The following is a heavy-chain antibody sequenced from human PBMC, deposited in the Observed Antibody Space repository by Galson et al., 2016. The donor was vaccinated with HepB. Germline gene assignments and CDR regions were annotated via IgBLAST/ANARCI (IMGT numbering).Heavy chain of an antibody. Sequence: SVKVSCKASGYTFTDYGISWVRQAPGEGLVWMGWISPDNGDTNYAQRVQGRVTMTTDTSTNTAYMELRSLRSDDTAVYYCVRDDSGGRGHYYYAMDVWGHGTPVTVSS. CDR2: ISPDNGDT. CDR3: VRDDSGGRGHYYYAMDV. D-gene: IGHD2-15*01. V-gene: IGHV1-18*04. J-gene: IGHJ6*02. CDR1: GYTFTDYG.